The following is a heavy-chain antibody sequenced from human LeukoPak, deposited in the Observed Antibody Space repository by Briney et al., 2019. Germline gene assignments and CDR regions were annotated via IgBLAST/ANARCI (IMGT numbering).Heavy chain of an antibody. CDR3: AKYKQLVSFVMDY. V-gene: IGHV3-30-3*02. Sequence: PGRSLRLSCAASGFTFSSYAMHWVRQAPGKGLEWVAVISYDGSNKYYADSVKGRFTISRDNSKNTLYLQMNSLRAEDTAVYYCAKYKQLVSFVMDYWGQGTLVTVSS. J-gene: IGHJ4*02. CDR1: GFTFSSYA. CDR2: ISYDGSNK. D-gene: IGHD6-6*01.